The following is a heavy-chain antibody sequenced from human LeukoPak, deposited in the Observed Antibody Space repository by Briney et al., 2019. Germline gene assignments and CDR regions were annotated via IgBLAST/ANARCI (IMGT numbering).Heavy chain of an antibody. CDR2: ISGSGGST. CDR3: AKDSRVVPAANGGGYYYYGMDV. V-gene: IGHV3-23*01. CDR1: GFTFSSYA. J-gene: IGHJ6*04. Sequence: GGSLRLSCAASGFTFSSYAMSWVRQAPGKGPEWVSAISGSGGSTYYADSVKGRFTISRDNSKNTLYLQMNSLRAEDTAVYYCAKDSRVVPAANGGGYYYYGMDVWGKGTTVTVSS. D-gene: IGHD2-2*01.